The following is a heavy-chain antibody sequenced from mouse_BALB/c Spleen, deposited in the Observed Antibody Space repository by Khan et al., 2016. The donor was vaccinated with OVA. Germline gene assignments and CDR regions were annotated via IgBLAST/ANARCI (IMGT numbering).Heavy chain of an antibody. CDR1: DYSITSDYA. J-gene: IGHJ1*01. V-gene: IGHV3-2*02. Sequence: EVQLVESGPGLVKPSQSLSLTCTVTDYSITSDYAWNWIRQFPGNKLEWMGYISYSGSTNYNPSLKSRISITRDTSRNQFFLQLNSVTTEDTATYYCARRYYYGHWYFDVWGAGTTVTVSS. CDR3: ARRYYYGHWYFDV. D-gene: IGHD1-1*01. CDR2: ISYSGST.